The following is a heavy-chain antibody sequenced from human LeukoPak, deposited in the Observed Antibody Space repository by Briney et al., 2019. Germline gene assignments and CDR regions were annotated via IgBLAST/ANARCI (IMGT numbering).Heavy chain of an antibody. D-gene: IGHD3-10*01. V-gene: IGHV1-2*02. CDR1: GYTFIGYY. CDR2: IDPNSGGT. CDR3: ARAGKLMITMVRGALASKKSFDI. J-gene: IGHJ3*02. Sequence: GASVKVSCKASGYTFIGYYMHWVRQAPGQGLEWMGWIDPNSGGTNYAQKFQGRVTMTRDTSISTAYMELSRLRSDDTAVYYCARAGKLMITMVRGALASKKSFDIWGQGTMVTVPS.